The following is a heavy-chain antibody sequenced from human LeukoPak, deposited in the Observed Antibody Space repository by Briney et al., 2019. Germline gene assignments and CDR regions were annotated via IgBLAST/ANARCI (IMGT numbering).Heavy chain of an antibody. CDR2: IKQDGSEK. CDR3: AGGRRHCSGGSCYPFFDH. CDR1: GFTFSSYW. D-gene: IGHD2-15*01. V-gene: IGHV3-7*04. J-gene: IGHJ4*02. Sequence: GGSLRLSCAASGFTFSSYWMSWVRQAPGKGLEWVANIKQDGSEKYYVDSVKGRFTISRDNAKNSLYLQMNSLRAEDTSVYYCAGGRRHCSGGSCYPFFDHWRQGTLVTVPS.